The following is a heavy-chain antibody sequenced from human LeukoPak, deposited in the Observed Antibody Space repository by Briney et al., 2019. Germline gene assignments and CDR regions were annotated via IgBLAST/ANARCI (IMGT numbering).Heavy chain of an antibody. D-gene: IGHD2-15*01. Sequence: VXXSCKXXGYTFTXYGISWVRQAPGQGLEWMGWISAYNGNTNYAQKLQGRVTMTTDTSTSTAYMELRSLRSDDTAVYYCARRGNYFDYWGQGTLVTVSS. V-gene: IGHV1-18*01. CDR3: ARRGNYFDY. J-gene: IGHJ4*02. CDR2: ISAYNGNT. CDR1: GYTFTXYG.